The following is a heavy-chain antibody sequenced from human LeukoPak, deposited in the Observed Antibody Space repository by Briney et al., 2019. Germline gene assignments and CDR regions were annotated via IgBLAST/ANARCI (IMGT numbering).Heavy chain of an antibody. CDR3: ARGDLWYSPSPPPGWFDP. Sequence: ASVKVSCKASGYTFTGYYMHWVRQAPGQGLEWMGWINPNSGGTNYAQKFQGRVTVTRDTSISTAYMELSRLRSDDTAVYYCARGDLWYSPSPPPGWFDPWGQGTLVTVSS. D-gene: IGHD6-13*01. CDR2: INPNSGGT. CDR1: GYTFTGYY. J-gene: IGHJ5*02. V-gene: IGHV1-2*02.